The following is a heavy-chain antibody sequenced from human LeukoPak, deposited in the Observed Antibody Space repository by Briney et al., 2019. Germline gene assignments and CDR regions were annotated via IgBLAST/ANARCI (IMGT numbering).Heavy chain of an antibody. V-gene: IGHV3-33*01. Sequence: LXLSXAASGVIFNKYGMHWVRQAPGKGLEWVAVIWLDGSKEYYADSVKGGFTISRDNSQNILYLQMSSLRAEDTAVYYCARLRWAQTYYPDYWGQGTLVXVX. CDR3: ARLRWAQTYYPDY. D-gene: IGHD2-21*01. J-gene: IGHJ4*02. CDR2: IWLDGSKE. CDR1: GVIFNKYG.